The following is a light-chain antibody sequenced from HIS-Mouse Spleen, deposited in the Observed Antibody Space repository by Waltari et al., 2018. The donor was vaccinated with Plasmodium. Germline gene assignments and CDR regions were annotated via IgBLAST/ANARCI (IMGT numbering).Light chain of an antibody. CDR3: QQYNNWSFT. Sequence: EIVMTQSPATLSVSQGERATLSCTASQSVSSNLAWYQQKPRQAPRLLIYGASTRATGIPARFSGSGSGTEFTLTISSLQSEDFAVYYCQQYNNWSFTFGPGTKVDIK. CDR1: QSVSSN. CDR2: GAS. V-gene: IGKV3-15*01. J-gene: IGKJ3*01.